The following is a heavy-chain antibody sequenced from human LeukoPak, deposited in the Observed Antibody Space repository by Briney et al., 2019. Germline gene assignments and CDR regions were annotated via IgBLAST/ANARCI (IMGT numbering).Heavy chain of an antibody. D-gene: IGHD2-2*01. CDR1: GGSISTYY. CDR3: AKRYCSSTTCYDDRGAFDY. CDR2: INYSGST. Sequence: SETLSLTCTVSGGSISTYYWSWIRQPPGKGLEWIGYINYSGSTYYSPSLKSRVTISVDTSKNQFSLKLSSVTAADTAVDYCAKRYCSSTTCYDDRGAFDYWGQGTLVTVSS. J-gene: IGHJ4*02. V-gene: IGHV4-59*08.